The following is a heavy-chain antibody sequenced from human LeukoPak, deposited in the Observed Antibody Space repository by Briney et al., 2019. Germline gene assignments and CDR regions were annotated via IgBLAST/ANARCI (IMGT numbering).Heavy chain of an antibody. Sequence: GGSLRLSCAASGFTFSSYGMHWVRQAPGKGLEWVAFIRYDGSNKYYADSVKGRFTISRDNSKNTLYLQMNSLRAEDTAVYYCASRYYYDSSGYFDYWGQGTLVTVSS. J-gene: IGHJ4*02. CDR3: ASRYYYDSSGYFDY. V-gene: IGHV3-30*02. CDR2: IRYDGSNK. D-gene: IGHD3-22*01. CDR1: GFTFSSYG.